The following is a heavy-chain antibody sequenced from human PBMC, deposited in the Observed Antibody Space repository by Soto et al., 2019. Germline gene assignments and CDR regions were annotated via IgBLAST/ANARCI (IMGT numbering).Heavy chain of an antibody. CDR3: ACIFSGGYGYGFYYYGMDV. CDR2: IYYSGST. Sequence: PSETLSLTCTFSGGSISSSSYHWGWIRQPPGKGLEWIGSIYYSGSTYYNPSLKSRVTISVDTSKNQFSLKLSSVTAADTAVYYCACIFSGGYGYGFYYYGMDVWGQGTTVT. V-gene: IGHV4-39*01. CDR1: GGSISSSSYH. J-gene: IGHJ6*02. D-gene: IGHD5-18*01.